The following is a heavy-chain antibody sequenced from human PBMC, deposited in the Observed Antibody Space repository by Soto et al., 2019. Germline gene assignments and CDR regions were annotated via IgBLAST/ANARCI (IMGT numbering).Heavy chain of an antibody. CDR1: GYIFTNNW. CDR3: ARGEGFWSGYYTPYYYGMDV. Sequence: GESLKISCKGSGYIFTNNWIGWVRQMPGKGLEWMGIIYPGDSDTRYSPSFQGQVTISADKSISTAYLQWSSLKASDTAMYYCARGEGFWSGYYTPYYYGMDVWGQGTTVTVSS. V-gene: IGHV5-51*01. CDR2: IYPGDSDT. J-gene: IGHJ6*02. D-gene: IGHD3-3*01.